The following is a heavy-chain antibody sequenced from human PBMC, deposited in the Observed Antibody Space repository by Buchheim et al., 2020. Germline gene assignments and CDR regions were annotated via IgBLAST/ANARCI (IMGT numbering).Heavy chain of an antibody. CDR1: GFTFSSYS. D-gene: IGHD3-10*01. V-gene: IGHV3-48*04. Sequence: EVQLVESGRGLVQPGGSLRLSCAASGFTFSSYSMNWVRQAPGKGLEWVSYISSSSSTIYYADSVKGRFTISRDNAKNSLYLQMNSLRAEDTAVYYCARVLPMVRGVIFDYWGQGTL. CDR3: ARVLPMVRGVIFDY. CDR2: ISSSSSTI. J-gene: IGHJ4*02.